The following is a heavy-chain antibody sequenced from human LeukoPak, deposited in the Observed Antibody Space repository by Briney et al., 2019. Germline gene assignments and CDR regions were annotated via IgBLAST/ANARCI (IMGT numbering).Heavy chain of an antibody. CDR3: ARMSRGLCFDI. Sequence: GGSLRLSCAASGFTFSSYWMSWVRQAPGKGLEWVANIKQDGSEKYYVDSVKGRFTISRDNAKNSLYLQMNSLRDEDTAVYYCARMSRGLCFDIWGQGTMVTVSS. D-gene: IGHD2-2*01. J-gene: IGHJ3*02. CDR2: IKQDGSEK. V-gene: IGHV3-7*02. CDR1: GFTFSSYW.